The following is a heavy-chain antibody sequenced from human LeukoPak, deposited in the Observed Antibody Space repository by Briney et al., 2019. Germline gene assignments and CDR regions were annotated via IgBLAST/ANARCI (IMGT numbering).Heavy chain of an antibody. CDR3: ARGQVPAARGYDWFDP. J-gene: IGHJ5*02. Sequence: SETLSPTCAVYGWSFNDYYWNWIRQPPGKGLEWIGEINARGDTNYNPSLKSRVTISVDTSKKQFSLRLTSMIAADTALYYCARGQVPAARGYDWFDPWGQGTLVTVSS. V-gene: IGHV4-34*01. CDR1: GWSFNDYY. D-gene: IGHD2-2*01. CDR2: INARGDT.